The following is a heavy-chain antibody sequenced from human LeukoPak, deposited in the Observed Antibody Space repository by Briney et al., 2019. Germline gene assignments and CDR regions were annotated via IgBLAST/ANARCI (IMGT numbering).Heavy chain of an antibody. CDR2: IYNSGGER. V-gene: IGHV4-4*07. CDR3: ARGRIGDGLVY. Sequence: SETLSLTCSVSGDSISSYYWTWIRQPAGKGLEWIGRIYNSGGERNYNPSLESRVTMSVDTSKNQVSLKVNSVTAADTAVYYCARGRIGDGLVYWGQGILVTVSS. D-gene: IGHD5-24*01. CDR1: GDSISSYY. J-gene: IGHJ4*02.